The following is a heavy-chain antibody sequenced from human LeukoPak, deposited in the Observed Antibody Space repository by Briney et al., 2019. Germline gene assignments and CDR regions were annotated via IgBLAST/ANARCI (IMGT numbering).Heavy chain of an antibody. CDR2: MNPNSGNT. V-gene: IGHV1-8*03. CDR1: GYTFTSYD. CDR3: AMGRRYYYGSGSFDY. J-gene: IGHJ4*02. Sequence: ASVKVSCKASGYTFTSYDINWVRQATGQGLEWMGWMNPNSGNTGYAQKFQGRVTITRDTSISTAYMELSSLRSEDTAVYYCAMGRRYYYGSGSFDYWGQGTLVTVSS. D-gene: IGHD3-10*01.